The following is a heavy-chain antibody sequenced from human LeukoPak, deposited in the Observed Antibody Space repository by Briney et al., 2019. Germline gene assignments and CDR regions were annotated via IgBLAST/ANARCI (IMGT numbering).Heavy chain of an antibody. J-gene: IGHJ3*02. D-gene: IGHD6-13*01. CDR1: GGSVSSYY. Sequence: SETLSLTCTVSGGSVSSYYWSWIRRPPGRGLEWIAYLSHSGSSDSNPSLTSRVTTLVDTSKNQFSLKLTSVTAADTAVYYCARFGSSTWYKGAFDIWGQGTMVTVAS. CDR2: LSHSGSS. CDR3: ARFGSSTWYKGAFDI. V-gene: IGHV4-59*02.